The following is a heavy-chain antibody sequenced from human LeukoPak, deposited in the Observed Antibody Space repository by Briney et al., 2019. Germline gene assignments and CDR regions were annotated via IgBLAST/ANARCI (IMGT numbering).Heavy chain of an antibody. Sequence: ASVKVSCKVSGYTLTELSMHWVRQAPGKGLEWMGGFDPEDGETIYAQKFQGRVTMTTDTSTSTAYMELRSLRSDDTAVYYCARTIDSSGYSAYYYYGMDVWGQGTTVTVSS. CDR1: GYTLTELS. D-gene: IGHD3-22*01. V-gene: IGHV1-24*01. CDR3: ARTIDSSGYSAYYYYGMDV. J-gene: IGHJ6*02. CDR2: FDPEDGET.